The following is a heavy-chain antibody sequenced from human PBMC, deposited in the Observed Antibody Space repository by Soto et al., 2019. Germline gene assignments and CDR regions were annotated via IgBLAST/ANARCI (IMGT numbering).Heavy chain of an antibody. CDR3: ARLGYSSGLNWFDP. V-gene: IGHV3-48*02. CDR1: GFTFSSYS. J-gene: IGHJ5*02. D-gene: IGHD6-19*01. CDR2: ISSSSSTI. Sequence: GSLRLSCAASGFTFSSYSMNWVRQAPGKGLEWVSYISSSSSTIYYADSVKGRFTISRDNAKNSLYLQMNSLRDEDTAVYYCARLGYSSGLNWFDPWGQGTLVTVSS.